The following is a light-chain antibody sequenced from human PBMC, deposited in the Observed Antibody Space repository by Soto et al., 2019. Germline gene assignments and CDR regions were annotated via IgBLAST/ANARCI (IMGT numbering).Light chain of an antibody. J-gene: IGKJ1*01. CDR2: GAS. V-gene: IGKV3-15*01. CDR1: QSVSGN. Sequence: EIVMTQSPATLSVSPGERATLSCRASQSVSGNLAWYQQKPGQAHRLLIYGASTRATGIPARFSGSGSGTEFTPTISSLQSEDFAVYYCQQYNNWPPAFGQGTKVEIK. CDR3: QQYNNWPPA.